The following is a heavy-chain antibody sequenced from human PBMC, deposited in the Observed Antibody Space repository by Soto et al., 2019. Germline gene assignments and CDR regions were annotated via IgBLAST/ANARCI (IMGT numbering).Heavy chain of an antibody. J-gene: IGHJ4*02. CDR1: GYIFTKYY. V-gene: IGHV1-46*01. Sequence: ASVKVSCKATGYIFTKYYIHWVRQAPGQGLEWMGIINPSGGSTRYAQNFQGRATMTRDTSTSTVSMELSSLRFEDTAVYYCAREGGMTYYYDSSGRYYDYWGQGTLVTVSS. CDR2: INPSGGST. D-gene: IGHD3-22*01. CDR3: AREGGMTYYYDSSGRYYDY.